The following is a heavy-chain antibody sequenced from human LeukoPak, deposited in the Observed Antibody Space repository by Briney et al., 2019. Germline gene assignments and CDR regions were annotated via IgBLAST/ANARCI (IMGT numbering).Heavy chain of an antibody. D-gene: IGHD3-10*01. J-gene: IGHJ6*02. V-gene: IGHV4-59*01. CDR3: ARDRLTMVRGSYYYYGMDV. CDR1: GGSISSYY. Sequence: SETLSLTCTVSGGSISSYYWSWIRQPPGKRLEWIGYIYYSGSTNYNPSLKSRVTISVDTSKNQFSLKLSSVTAADTAVYYCARDRLTMVRGSYYYYGMDVWGQGTTVTVSS. CDR2: IYYSGST.